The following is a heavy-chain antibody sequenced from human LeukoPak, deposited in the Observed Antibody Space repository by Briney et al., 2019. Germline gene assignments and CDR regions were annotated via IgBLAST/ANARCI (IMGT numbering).Heavy chain of an antibody. CDR3: ARVLTMVRGAFNWFDP. J-gene: IGHJ5*02. D-gene: IGHD3-10*01. Sequence: GASVKVSCKGSGYPLTSYGISRVRQAPGQGVEWVGWISAYNGNTNYAQKLQGRVTMTTDTSTSTAYMELRSLRSDDTAVYYCARVLTMVRGAFNWFDPWGQGTLVTVSS. CDR2: ISAYNGNT. V-gene: IGHV1-18*01. CDR1: GYPLTSYG.